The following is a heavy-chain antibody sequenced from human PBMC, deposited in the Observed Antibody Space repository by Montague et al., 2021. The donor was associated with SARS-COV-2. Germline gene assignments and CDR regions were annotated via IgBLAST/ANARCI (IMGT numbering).Heavy chain of an antibody. CDR1: GFTFSSYS. V-gene: IGHV3-21*01. CDR2: ISSSSSYI. D-gene: IGHD2-15*01. CDR3: ARDRLHYGMDV. J-gene: IGHJ6*02. Sequence: SLRLSCAASGFTFSSYSMNWVRQAPGEGLEWVSSISSSSSYIYYADSVKGRFTISRDNAKNSLYLQMNSLRAEDTAVYYCARDRLHYGMDVWGQGTTVTVSS.